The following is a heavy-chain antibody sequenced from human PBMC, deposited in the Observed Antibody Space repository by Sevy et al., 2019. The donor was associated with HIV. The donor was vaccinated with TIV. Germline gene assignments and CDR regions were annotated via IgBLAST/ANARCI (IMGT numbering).Heavy chain of an antibody. V-gene: IGHV3-23*01. D-gene: IGHD1-20*01. CDR1: GFTFSSYA. CDR2: ISGSGGST. Sequence: GGSLRLSCAASGFTFSSYAMSWVRQAPGKGLEWVSAISGSGGSTYYADSVKGRFTISRDNSKNTLYLQMNSLRAEDTAVYYCAKDGYKPSVGDENNYYYYMDVWGKGTTVTVSS. CDR3: AKDGYKPSVGDENNYYYYMDV. J-gene: IGHJ6*03.